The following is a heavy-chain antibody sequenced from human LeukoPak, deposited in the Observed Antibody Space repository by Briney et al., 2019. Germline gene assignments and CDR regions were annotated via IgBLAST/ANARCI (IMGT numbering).Heavy chain of an antibody. J-gene: IGHJ5*02. V-gene: IGHV4-59*08. CDR2: IYYTGST. Sequence: SSETLSLTCAVSGGSISNYYWSWIRQPPGKGLECIGYIYYTGSTTYNPSLKSRVTISVDSSKNQFSLRLSSVTAADTAVYYCARLSTTSGWYSWFEPWGQGTLVTVSS. CDR1: GGSISNYY. CDR3: ARLSTTSGWYSWFEP. D-gene: IGHD6-19*01.